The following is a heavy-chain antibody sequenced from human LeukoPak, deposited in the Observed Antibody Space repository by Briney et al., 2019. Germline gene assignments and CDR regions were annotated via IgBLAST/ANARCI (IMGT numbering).Heavy chain of an antibody. D-gene: IGHD2-15*01. Sequence: GASVKVSCKASGYTFTGYYMHWVRQAPGQGLEWMGRINPNSGGTNYAQKFQGRVTMTRDTSISTAYMELSRLRSDDTAVYYCARVCSGGSCNFDYWGQGTLVTVSS. V-gene: IGHV1-2*06. J-gene: IGHJ4*02. CDR2: INPNSGGT. CDR3: ARVCSGGSCNFDY. CDR1: GYTFTGYY.